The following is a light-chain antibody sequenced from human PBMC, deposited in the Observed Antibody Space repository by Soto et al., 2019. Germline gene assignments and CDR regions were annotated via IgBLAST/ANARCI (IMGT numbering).Light chain of an antibody. CDR1: QSISSW. V-gene: IGKV1-5*03. Sequence: DIHITQSPSTLSASVGDRVTITCRAGQSISSWLAWYQQKPGKAPKLLIYKASSLESGVPSRFSGSGSGTEFTLTISSLQPDDFATYYCQQYNSYSPTWTFGRGTKVDIK. J-gene: IGKJ1*01. CDR2: KAS. CDR3: QQYNSYSPTWT.